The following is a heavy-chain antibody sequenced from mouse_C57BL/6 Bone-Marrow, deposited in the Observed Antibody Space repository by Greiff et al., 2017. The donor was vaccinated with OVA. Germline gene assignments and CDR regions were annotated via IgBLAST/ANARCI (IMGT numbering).Heavy chain of an antibody. CDR2: ITPYNGDT. J-gene: IGHJ1*03. CDR1: GYSFTGYF. CDR3: AREGYGWYFDV. D-gene: IGHD2-2*01. V-gene: IGHV1-20*01. Sequence: EVKLVESGPELVKPGDSVKISCKASGYSFTGYFMNWVMQSHGKSLEWIGRITPYNGDTFFNQKFKGKATLTVDKSSSTAHMELRSLTSEDSAVYYCAREGYGWYFDVWGTGTTVTVSS.